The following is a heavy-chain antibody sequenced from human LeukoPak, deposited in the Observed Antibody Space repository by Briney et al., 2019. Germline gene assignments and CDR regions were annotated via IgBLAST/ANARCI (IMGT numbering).Heavy chain of an antibody. V-gene: IGHV3-15*01. J-gene: IGHJ6*02. CDR3: TTFGYSYGPTWGYYYYYGMDV. CDR2: IKSKTDGGTT. CDR1: GFTFSNAW. Sequence: KSGGSLRLSCAASGFTFSNAWMSWVRQAPGKGLEWVGRIKSKTDGGTTDYAAPVKGRFTISRDDSKNTLYLQTNSLKTEDTAVYYCTTFGYSYGPTWGYYYYYGMDVWGQGTTVTVSS. D-gene: IGHD5-18*01.